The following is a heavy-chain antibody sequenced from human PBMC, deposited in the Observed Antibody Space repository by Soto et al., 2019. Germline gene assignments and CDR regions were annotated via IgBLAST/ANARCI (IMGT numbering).Heavy chain of an antibody. Sequence: QITLKESGPTLVKPTQTLTLTCTFSGFSLSTSGVAMGWIRQPPGKALEWLALIYWDDDKRYSPSMKGRLTITRDTSKNQVVLIMTNMDPEDTATYYCAHRLTATAFDIWGQGTMVTVSS. CDR1: GFSLSTSGVA. J-gene: IGHJ3*02. CDR2: IYWDDDK. V-gene: IGHV2-5*02. D-gene: IGHD2-21*02. CDR3: AHRLTATAFDI.